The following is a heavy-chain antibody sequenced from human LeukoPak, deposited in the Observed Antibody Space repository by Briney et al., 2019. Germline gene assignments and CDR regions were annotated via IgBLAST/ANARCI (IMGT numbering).Heavy chain of an antibody. J-gene: IGHJ4*01. CDR3: ARTQNYAFDY. V-gene: IGHV3-74*03. D-gene: IGHD3-16*01. CDR1: GFTFSSYG. Sequence: GGSLRLSCAASGFTFSSYGMSWVRQAPGKGLVWVSRINSEGTSITYADSVKGRFTISRDNAKNTLYLQMNSLRAEDTAMYYCARTQNYAFDYWGHGTLVTVSS. CDR2: INSEGTSI.